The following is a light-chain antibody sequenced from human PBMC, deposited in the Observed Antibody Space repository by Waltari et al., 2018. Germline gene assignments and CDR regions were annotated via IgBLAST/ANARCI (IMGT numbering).Light chain of an antibody. J-gene: IGLJ2*01. CDR1: ASAVGASEY. V-gene: IGLV2-14*03. CDR2: DVT. CDR3: SSQTLDGLVL. Sequence: QSALTQPASVSGSPGQSITISSTGVASAVGASEYVSWHQHHPDKAPQVIMYDVTNRPSGVSDRFSASKSANTASLSISRRQPEDEADYYCSSQTLDGLVLFGGGTRLTVL.